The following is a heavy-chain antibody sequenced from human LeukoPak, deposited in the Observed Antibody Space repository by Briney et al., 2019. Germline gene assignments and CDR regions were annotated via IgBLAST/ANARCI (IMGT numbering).Heavy chain of an antibody. Sequence: SETLSLTCTVSGGPISSTSYYWGWIRQPPGRGLEWIGSIYCSGNTYYNPSLQSRVTISIDTSKNQFSLKLSSVTAADTAVYYCARLVLRFLGFDYWGQGTLVTVSS. CDR2: IYCSGNT. CDR3: ARLVLRFLGFDY. CDR1: GGPISSTSYY. J-gene: IGHJ4*02. D-gene: IGHD3-3*01. V-gene: IGHV4-39*01.